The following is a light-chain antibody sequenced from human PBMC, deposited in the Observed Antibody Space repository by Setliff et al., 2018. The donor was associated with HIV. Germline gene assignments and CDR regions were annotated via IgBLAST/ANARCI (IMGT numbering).Light chain of an antibody. Sequence: QSVLTQPASVSGSPGQSITISCTGTSSDIGSSKFVSWYQQHPGKAPKLMIYDVTKRPSGVSNRFSGSKSGNTASLTISGLQAEDEADYYCSSYTSNSTLVFGGGTQLTVL. CDR3: SSYTSNSTLV. CDR1: SSDIGSSKF. V-gene: IGLV2-14*03. J-gene: IGLJ2*01. CDR2: DVT.